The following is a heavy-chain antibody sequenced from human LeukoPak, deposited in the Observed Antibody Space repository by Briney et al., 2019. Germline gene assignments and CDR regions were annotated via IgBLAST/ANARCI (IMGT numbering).Heavy chain of an antibody. Sequence: PGGSLRLSCAASGFTFSRYQMNWVRQAPGKGVEWVSSISSSSSYISYADSVKSRVTISRDNAKNSLYMQMNSRRAEDTAVDYCARDESGGYVVNYWGQGTLVTVSS. CDR2: ISSSSSYI. V-gene: IGHV3-21*01. J-gene: IGHJ4*02. D-gene: IGHD5-12*01. CDR1: GFTFSRYQ. CDR3: ARDESGGYVVNY.